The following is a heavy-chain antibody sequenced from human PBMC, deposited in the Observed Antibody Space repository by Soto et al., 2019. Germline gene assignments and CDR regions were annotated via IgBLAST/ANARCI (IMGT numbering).Heavy chain of an antibody. CDR2: ISSSSSTI. CDR1: GFTFSSYS. CDR3: AKFWGETGYCTRTSCLYYFDY. V-gene: IGHV3-48*01. D-gene: IGHD2-2*03. Sequence: GGSLRLSCAASGFTFSSYSMNWVRQAPGKGLEWVSYISSSSSTIYYADSVKGRFTISRDNSKNTLYLQMNSLRAEDTAVYYCAKFWGETGYCTRTSCLYYFDYWGQGTLVTVSS. J-gene: IGHJ4*02.